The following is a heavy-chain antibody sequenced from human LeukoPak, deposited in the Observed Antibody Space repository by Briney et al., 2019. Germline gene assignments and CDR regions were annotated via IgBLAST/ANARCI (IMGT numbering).Heavy chain of an antibody. Sequence: GGSLRLSCAASGFTFSSYGMSWVRQAPGKGLEWVSAMSGGGGSTYYADSVKGRFTISRDNSKNTLYLQMNSLRAEDTAVYYCAKEGIAAAGPAFDYWGQGTLVTVSS. D-gene: IGHD6-13*01. V-gene: IGHV3-23*01. CDR3: AKEGIAAAGPAFDY. J-gene: IGHJ4*02. CDR2: MSGGGGST. CDR1: GFTFSSYG.